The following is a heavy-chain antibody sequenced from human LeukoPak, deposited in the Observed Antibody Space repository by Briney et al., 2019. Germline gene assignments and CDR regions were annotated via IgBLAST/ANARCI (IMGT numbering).Heavy chain of an antibody. CDR1: GGTFSSYA. CDR2: IIPIIDTA. J-gene: IGHJ6*03. CDR3: ARTRTRGDYYYYYMDV. Sequence: SVKVSCKVSGGTFSSYAITWVRQAPGQGLEWMGGIIPIIDTASFAHTFQGRVALTADESTGTAYMELSSLRSEDTAVYYCARTRTRGDYYYYYMDVWGKGTTVTVSS. V-gene: IGHV1-69*13. D-gene: IGHD1-1*01.